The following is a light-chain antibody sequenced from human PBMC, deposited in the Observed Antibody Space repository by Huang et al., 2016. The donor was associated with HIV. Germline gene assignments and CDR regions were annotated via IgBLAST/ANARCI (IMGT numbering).Light chain of an antibody. CDR1: QAIGTY. CDR2: STS. V-gene: IGKV1-9*01. J-gene: IGKJ4*01. CDR3: QHLYT. Sequence: IQLTQSPSSLSASVGDRVTITGRANQAIGTYLAWYQQKPGKAPELLLNSTSNLRSGVPARFSGGGSGTDFTLTITSLQPEDFASYSCQHLYTFGGGTKVGIK.